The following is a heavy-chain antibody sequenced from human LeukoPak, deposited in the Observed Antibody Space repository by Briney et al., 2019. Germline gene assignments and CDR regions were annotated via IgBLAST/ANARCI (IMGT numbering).Heavy chain of an antibody. J-gene: IGHJ3*02. CDR3: AREGIAARGLDAFDI. CDR1: GFTFSSYW. Sequence: GGSLRLSCAASGFTFSSYWMHWVRQAPGKGLVWVSRINTGGSSTSYADSVKGRFTISRDNAKNTLYLQMNSLRAEDTAVYYCAREGIAARGLDAFDIWGQGTMVTVSS. V-gene: IGHV3-74*01. D-gene: IGHD6-6*01. CDR2: INTGGSST.